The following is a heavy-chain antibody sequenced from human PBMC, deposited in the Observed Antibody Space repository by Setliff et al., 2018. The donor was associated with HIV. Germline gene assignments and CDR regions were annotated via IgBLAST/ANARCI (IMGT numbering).Heavy chain of an antibody. CDR3: ARSPQGGYFDY. V-gene: IGHV3-21*04. Sequence: GGSLRLSCATSGFTFSNFWMTWVRQAPGKGLEWVSTIYSDGSHKYYADSVKGRFTISRDNSKNTLYLQMNSLRVEDTAVYHCARSPQGGYFDYWGQGTLVTVSS. J-gene: IGHJ4*03. CDR2: IYSDGSHK. CDR1: GFTFSNFW.